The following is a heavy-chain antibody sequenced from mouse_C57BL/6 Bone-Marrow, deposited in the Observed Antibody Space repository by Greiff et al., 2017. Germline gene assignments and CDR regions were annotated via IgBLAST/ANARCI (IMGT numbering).Heavy chain of an antibody. CDR2: IRSKSNNYAT. CDR1: GFSFNTYA. D-gene: IGHD2-4*01. Sequence: EVQLMESGGGLVQPKGSLKLSCAASGFSFNTYAMNWVRQAPGKGLEWVARIRSKSNNYATYYADSVKDRFTISRDDSESMLYLQMNNLKTEDTAMYYCVRQGDIYYDYERAMDYWGQGTSVTVSS. CDR3: VRQGDIYYDYERAMDY. V-gene: IGHV10-1*01. J-gene: IGHJ4*01.